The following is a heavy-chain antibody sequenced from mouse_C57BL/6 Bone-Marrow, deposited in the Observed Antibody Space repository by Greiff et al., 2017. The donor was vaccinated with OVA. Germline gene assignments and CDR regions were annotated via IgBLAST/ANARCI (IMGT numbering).Heavy chain of an antibody. CDR2: IRSKSSNNAT. V-gene: IGHV10-3*01. J-gene: IGHJ4*01. CDR3: VRDNEAMDY. CDR1: GFTFNTYA. Sequence: DVKLVESGGGLVQPKGSLKLSCAASGFTFNTYAMHWVRQAPGKGLEWVARIRSKSSNNATYYADSVKDRFTISRDNSQSMLCLQMNNLKTEDTAMYCVVRDNEAMDYWGQGTSVTVSS.